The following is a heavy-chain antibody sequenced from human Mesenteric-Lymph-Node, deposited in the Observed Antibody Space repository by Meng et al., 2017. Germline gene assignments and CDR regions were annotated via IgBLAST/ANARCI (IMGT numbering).Heavy chain of an antibody. CDR2: FDPEDGER. V-gene: IGHV1-24*01. D-gene: IGHD1-26*01. Sequence: ASLKVSCKVSGYTLTELSMHWLRQAPGKGREWRGGFDPEDGERIYAQKCQGRVTMTEDTSTDTAYMELNSLRSEDTAVYYCATVDGSGSYFRGAFDIWGQGTMVTVSS. J-gene: IGHJ3*02. CDR3: ATVDGSGSYFRGAFDI. CDR1: GYTLTELS.